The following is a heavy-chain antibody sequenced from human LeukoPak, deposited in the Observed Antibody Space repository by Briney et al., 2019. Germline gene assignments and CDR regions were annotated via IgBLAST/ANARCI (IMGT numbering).Heavy chain of an antibody. V-gene: IGHV3-48*04. J-gene: IGHJ5*02. CDR2: ISGSGSTI. CDR3: ARGPVDSLNWFDP. Sequence: GGSLRLSCAASGITFSSYAMNWVRQAPGKGLEWVSSISGSGSTIYYADSVKGRFTISRDNAKNSLYLQMNSLRAEDTAVYYCARGPVDSLNWFDPWGQGTLVTVSS. D-gene: IGHD5-12*01. CDR1: GITFSSYA.